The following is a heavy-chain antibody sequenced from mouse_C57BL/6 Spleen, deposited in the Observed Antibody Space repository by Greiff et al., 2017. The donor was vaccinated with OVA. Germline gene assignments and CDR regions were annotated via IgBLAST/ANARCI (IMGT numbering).Heavy chain of an antibody. CDR2: IRNKANGYTT. V-gene: IGHV7-3*01. Sequence: EVKLVESGGGLVQPGGSLSLSCAASGFTFTDYYMSWVRQPPGKALEWLGFIRNKANGYTTEYSASVKGRFTISRDNSQSILYLQMNALGAEDSATYYCARYEGEAWFAYWGQGTLVTVSA. CDR3: ARYEGEAWFAY. CDR1: GFTFTDYY. J-gene: IGHJ3*01.